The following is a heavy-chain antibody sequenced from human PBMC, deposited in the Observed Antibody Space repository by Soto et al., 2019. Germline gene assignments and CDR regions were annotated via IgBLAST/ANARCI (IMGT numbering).Heavy chain of an antibody. V-gene: IGHV1-8*01. J-gene: IGHJ4*02. CDR3: ARVGEGIAAVDY. CDR1: GYTGTIYD. Sequence: ALVKVSCNASGYTGTIYDINWGRQATGQGLEWMGWMNPNSGNTGYAQKFQGRVTMTRNTSISTAYMELSSLRSEDTAVYYCARVGEGIAAVDYWGQGTLVTVSS. D-gene: IGHD6-13*01. CDR2: MNPNSGNT.